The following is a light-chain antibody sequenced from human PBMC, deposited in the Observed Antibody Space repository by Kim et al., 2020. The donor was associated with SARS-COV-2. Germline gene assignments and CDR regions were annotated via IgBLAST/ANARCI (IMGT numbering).Light chain of an antibody. Sequence: GRQVTISCTGSNSNIGSNSIYWYQQLPGTAPQLLVYRNDQRRSGVPDRISASKSGTSGSLAISGLRSEDEADYYCAAWDDSLSGVVFGGGTQLTVL. CDR2: RND. CDR1: NSNIGSNS. V-gene: IGLV1-47*01. J-gene: IGLJ3*02. CDR3: AAWDDSLSGVV.